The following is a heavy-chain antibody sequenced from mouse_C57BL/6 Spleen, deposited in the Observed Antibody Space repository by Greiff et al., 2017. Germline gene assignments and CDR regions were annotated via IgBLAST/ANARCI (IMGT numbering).Heavy chain of an antibody. J-gene: IGHJ2*01. CDR3: ARGDYYGSSYFDY. Sequence: VQLQQPGAELVKPGASVKISCKASGYTFTSYWITWVKQRPGQGLEWIGDIYPGSGSTNYNEKFKSKATLTVDTSSSTAYMQLSSLTSEDSAVYYCARGDYYGSSYFDYWGQGTTLTVSS. CDR1: GYTFTSYW. D-gene: IGHD1-1*01. V-gene: IGHV1-55*01. CDR2: IYPGSGST.